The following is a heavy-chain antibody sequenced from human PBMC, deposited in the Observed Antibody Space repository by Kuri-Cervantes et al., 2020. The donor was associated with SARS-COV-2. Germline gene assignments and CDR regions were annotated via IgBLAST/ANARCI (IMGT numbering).Heavy chain of an antibody. CDR3: ARDRVGVLDS. V-gene: IGHV3-30*04. D-gene: IGHD2-21*01. CDR1: GFTFSTYA. CDR2: ISDDGQNQ. Sequence: TCAASGFTFSTYAMHWVRQAPGKGLEWVAIISDDGQNQDFADSVKGRFTISRDNSKNTLCLNMSSLRAEDTAMYYCARDRVGVLDSWGQGTLVTVSS. J-gene: IGHJ4*02.